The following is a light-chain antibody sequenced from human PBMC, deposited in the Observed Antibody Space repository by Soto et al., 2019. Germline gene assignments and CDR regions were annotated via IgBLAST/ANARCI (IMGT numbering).Light chain of an antibody. J-gene: IGKJ1*01. CDR1: QDINKW. Sequence: DIQMTQSPSTLSASVGDRVTITCRASQDINKWLAWYQQTKGTAPKILISKASILESGVPSRFSGSGSGTDYTLIISRLQPDDFDTYFCQQYNSYSWSFGQGTKVDIK. V-gene: IGKV1-5*03. CDR3: QQYNSYSWS. CDR2: KAS.